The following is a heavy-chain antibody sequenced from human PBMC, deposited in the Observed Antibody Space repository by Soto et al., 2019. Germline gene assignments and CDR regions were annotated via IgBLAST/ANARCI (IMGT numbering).Heavy chain of an antibody. V-gene: IGHV1-3*01. J-gene: IGHJ4*02. CDR3: ARKYSSGSFDS. CDR2: IHVGNGNT. D-gene: IGHD6-19*01. CDR1: GYSFMNYG. Sequence: GASVKVSCKASGYSFMNYGMHWVRQAPGQRLEWMGWIHVGNGNTKYSQKFQGRVTITRDTSASTAYVELNSLRSEDTAVYYCARKYSSGSFDSWGQGTLVTVSS.